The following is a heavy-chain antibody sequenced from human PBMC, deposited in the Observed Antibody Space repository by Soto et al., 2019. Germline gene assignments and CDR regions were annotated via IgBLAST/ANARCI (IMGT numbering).Heavy chain of an antibody. D-gene: IGHD1-26*01. CDR1: GFTFSGSA. CDR2: IRSKVNSYAT. V-gene: IGHV3-73*02. CDR3: TSASTSVGYYYYYGMDV. J-gene: IGHJ6*02. Sequence: EVQLVESGGGLVQPGGSLKLSCAASGFTFSGSAMHWVRQASGKGLEWVGRIRSKVNSYATAYAASVKGRFTISRDDSKNTAYLQMNSLKTEDTAVYYCTSASTSVGYYYYYGMDVWGQGTTVTVSS.